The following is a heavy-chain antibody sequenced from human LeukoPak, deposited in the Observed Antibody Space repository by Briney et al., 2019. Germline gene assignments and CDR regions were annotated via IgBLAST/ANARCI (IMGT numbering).Heavy chain of an antibody. CDR1: EFSVGSNY. V-gene: IGHV3-66*01. J-gene: IGHJ6*03. CDR3: ARDPGGIVGMDV. Sequence: GGSLRLSCAASEFSVGSNYMTWVRQAPGKGLEWVSLIYSGGSTYYADSVKGRFTISRDNSKNTLYLQMNSLRAEDTAVYYCARDPGGIVGMDVWGKGTTVTISS. CDR2: IYSGGST. D-gene: IGHD1-26*01.